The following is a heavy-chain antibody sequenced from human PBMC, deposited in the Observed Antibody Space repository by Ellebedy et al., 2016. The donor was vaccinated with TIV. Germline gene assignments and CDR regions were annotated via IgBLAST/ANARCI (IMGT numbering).Heavy chain of an antibody. CDR1: GYTFTSYG. Sequence: ASVKVSCXASGYTFTSYGISWVRQAPGQGLEWMGWISAYNGNTNYAQKLQGRVTMTTDTSTSTAYMELRSLRSDDTAVYYCARMPPDSFFGQWLVQYYYYYGMDVWGQGTTVTVSS. CDR2: ISAYNGNT. V-gene: IGHV1-18*01. CDR3: ARMPPDSFFGQWLVQYYYYYGMDV. J-gene: IGHJ6*02. D-gene: IGHD6-19*01.